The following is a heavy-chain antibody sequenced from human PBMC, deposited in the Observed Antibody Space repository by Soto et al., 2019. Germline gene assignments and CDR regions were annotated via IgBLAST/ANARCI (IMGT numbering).Heavy chain of an antibody. J-gene: IGHJ4*02. V-gene: IGHV1-69*05. CDR1: GGTFSSYA. D-gene: IGHD3-22*01. CDR2: IIPIFGTA. CDR3: ARVWYYDSSGYYAFDY. Sequence: SVKVSCKASGGTFSSYAISWVRQAPGRGLEWMGGIIPIFGTANYAQKFQGRVTMTTDTSSSTAYMELRSLRSDDTAVYYCARVWYYDSSGYYAFDYWGLGTLVTVSS.